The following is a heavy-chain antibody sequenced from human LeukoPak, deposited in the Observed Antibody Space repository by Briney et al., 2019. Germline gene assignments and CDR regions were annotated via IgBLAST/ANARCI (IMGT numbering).Heavy chain of an antibody. CDR3: ARGRSSYYGSGSGSDWFDP. CDR1: GYTFTGYY. D-gene: IGHD3-10*01. Sequence: ASVKVSCKASGYTFTGYYMHWVRQAPGQGPEWMGWINPNSGGTNYAQKFQGWVTMTRDTSISTAYMELSRLRSDDTAVYYCARGRSSYYGSGSGSDWFDPWGQGTLVTVSS. CDR2: INPNSGGT. V-gene: IGHV1-2*04. J-gene: IGHJ5*02.